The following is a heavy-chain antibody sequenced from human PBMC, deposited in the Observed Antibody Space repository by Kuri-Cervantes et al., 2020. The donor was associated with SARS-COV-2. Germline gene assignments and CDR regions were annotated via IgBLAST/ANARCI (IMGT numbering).Heavy chain of an antibody. CDR2: IYESGDT. D-gene: IGHD3-10*01. J-gene: IGHJ6*02. Sequence: GSLRLSCTVSGASISSSTYYWGWIRQSPGKGLEWLGSIYESGDTYYSSSLKSRLSLSVDTSKNQFSLKLTSVTAADTAIYYCARRRITMVRGVITQRGMDAWGQGTTVTVSS. CDR1: GASISSSTYY. V-gene: IGHV4-39*01. CDR3: ARRRITMVRGVITQRGMDA.